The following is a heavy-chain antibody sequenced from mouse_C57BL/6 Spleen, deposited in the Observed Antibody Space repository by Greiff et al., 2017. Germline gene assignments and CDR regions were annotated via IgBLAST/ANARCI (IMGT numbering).Heavy chain of an antibody. CDR2: ISRGSSTI. V-gene: IGHV5-17*01. CDR3: ARRGGTYFDV. Sequence: EVKLVESGGGLVKPGGSLKLSCAASGFTFSDYGMHWVRQAPEKGLEWVAYISRGSSTIYYADTVKGRFTISRDNAKNTLFLQMTSLRSEDTAMXYCARRGGTYFDVGGTGTTVTVSS. D-gene: IGHD4-1*01. CDR1: GFTFSDYG. J-gene: IGHJ1*03.